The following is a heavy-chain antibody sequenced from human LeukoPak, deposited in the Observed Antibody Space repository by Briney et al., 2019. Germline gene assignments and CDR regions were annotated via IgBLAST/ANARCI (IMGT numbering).Heavy chain of an antibody. V-gene: IGHV3-30-3*01. J-gene: IGHJ6*02. CDR1: GFTFSSYA. CDR2: ISYDGSNK. CDR3: AREARIAVAGLDYYGMGV. Sequence: GGSLRLSCAASGFTFSSYAMHWVRQAPGRGLEWVAVISYDGSNKYYADSVKGRFTISRDNSKNTLYLQMNSLRAEDTAVYYCAREARIAVAGLDYYGMGVWGQGTTVTVSS. D-gene: IGHD6-19*01.